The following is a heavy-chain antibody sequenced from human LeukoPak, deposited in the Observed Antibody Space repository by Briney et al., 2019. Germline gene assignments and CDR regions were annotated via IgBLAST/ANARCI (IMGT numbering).Heavy chain of an antibody. CDR2: IYHSGST. CDR3: ARSYNYYDSSGYRNWYFDL. D-gene: IGHD3-22*01. J-gene: IGHJ2*01. V-gene: IGHV4-4*02. Sequence: SGTLSLTCAVSGGSISSSNWWSWVRQPPGKGLEWIGEIYHSGSTNYNPSLKSRVTISVDTSKNQFPLKLSSVTAADTAVYYCARSYNYYDSSGYRNWYFDLWGRGTLVTVSS. CDR1: GGSISSSNW.